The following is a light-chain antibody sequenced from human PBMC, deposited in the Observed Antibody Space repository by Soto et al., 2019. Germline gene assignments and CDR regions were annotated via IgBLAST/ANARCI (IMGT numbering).Light chain of an antibody. CDR3: QQRSKWPPYT. J-gene: IGKJ2*01. CDR1: QSVSSY. V-gene: IGKV3-11*01. CDR2: DAS. Sequence: EIVLTQSPATLSLSPGERATLSCRASQSVSSYLAWYQQKPGQAPRLLIYDASNRATGIPARFSGSGSGTDFTLTISGLDPEDCAVYYCQQRSKWPPYTFGQGTKLEIK.